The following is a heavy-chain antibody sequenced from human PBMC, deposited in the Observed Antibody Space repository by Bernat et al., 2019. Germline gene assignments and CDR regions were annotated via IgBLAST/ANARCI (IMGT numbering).Heavy chain of an antibody. Sequence: GRLVESGGGLVKPGESLRLSCRTSGFDFSDAWMSWVRQAPGKGLEWVGRIKRKIDGETTEYAAALKDRFTISRDDSKDTVYLQTNSLRNEDTAMYYCTKVTDWGQGTLVTVSS. D-gene: IGHD3-16*01. J-gene: IGHJ4*02. CDR1: GFDFSDAW. V-gene: IGHV3-15*01. CDR2: IKRKIDGETT. CDR3: TKVTD.